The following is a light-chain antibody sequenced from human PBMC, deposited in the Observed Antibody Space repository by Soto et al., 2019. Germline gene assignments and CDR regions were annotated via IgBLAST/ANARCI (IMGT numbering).Light chain of an antibody. CDR1: QSISSW. Sequence: DIRMTQSPSTLSASVGDRVTITCRASQSISSWLAWYQQKPGKAPKLLIYDASSLESGVPSRFSGSGSGTEFTLTISSLQPDDFATYYCQQYNSILRPFGQGTKVEIK. CDR3: QQYNSILRP. J-gene: IGKJ1*01. V-gene: IGKV1-5*01. CDR2: DAS.